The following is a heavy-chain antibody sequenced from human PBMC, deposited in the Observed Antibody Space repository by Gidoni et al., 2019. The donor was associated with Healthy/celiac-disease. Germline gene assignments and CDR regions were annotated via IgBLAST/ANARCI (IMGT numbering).Heavy chain of an antibody. CDR3: SADDAFDI. V-gene: IGHV3-23*01. CDR1: GFTFSSYD. J-gene: IGHJ3*02. CDR2: ISGSGGST. Sequence: EVQLLESGGGLVQPGGSLRHSWAASGFTFSSYDMSWVRQAPGQGLEWVAAISGSGGSTYCADSVNGRFTISRDNSKNTLYLQMNSLRAEDTAVYFCSADDAFDIWGQGTMVTVSS.